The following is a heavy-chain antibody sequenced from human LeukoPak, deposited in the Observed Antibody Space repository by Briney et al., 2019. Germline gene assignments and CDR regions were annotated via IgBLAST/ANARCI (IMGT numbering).Heavy chain of an antibody. J-gene: IGHJ4*02. CDR3: ARDRGYCRSGSCYLDY. CDR2: IYSSGST. Sequence: TSETLSLTCTVSGGSISSYYWSWIRQPAGKGLEWIGRIYSSGSTNYNPSLKSRVTMSVDTSKNQFSLKLSSVTAADTAVYYCARDRGYCRSGSCYLDYGGQGPRVTVSS. D-gene: IGHD2-15*01. V-gene: IGHV4-4*07. CDR1: GGSISSYY.